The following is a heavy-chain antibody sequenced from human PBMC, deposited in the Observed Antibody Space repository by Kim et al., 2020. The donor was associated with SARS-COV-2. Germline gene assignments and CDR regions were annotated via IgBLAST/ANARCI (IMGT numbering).Heavy chain of an antibody. CDR2: IKQDAGEK. Sequence: GGSLRLACTASGFIFSDYWMSWVRQAPGKGLEWVANIKQDAGEKNYADSVKGRFTISRDNDKNSLYLQMYDLRVEETAVYYCVRWDCSHGKCEGGFDYWGQGTLVTVFS. CDR3: VRWDCSHGKCEGGFDY. V-gene: IGHV3-7*01. CDR1: GFIFSDYW. J-gene: IGHJ4*02. D-gene: IGHD2-8*01.